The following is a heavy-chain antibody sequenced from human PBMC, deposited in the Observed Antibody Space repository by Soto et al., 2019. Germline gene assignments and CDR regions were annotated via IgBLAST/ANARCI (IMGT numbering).Heavy chain of an antibody. CDR3: AHRPRGFSYHFDY. Sequence: GPRLVNPTQTLTLACKFSGLSLTTRGVGVGWIRQPPGKALEWLALIYWDDDEGYSPSLKSRLTITKDTSKNQVVLTMTNMDPADTATYYCAHRPRGFSYHFDYWGQGTLVTVSS. V-gene: IGHV2-5*02. J-gene: IGHJ4*02. D-gene: IGHD5-18*01. CDR2: IYWDDDE. CDR1: GLSLTTRGVG.